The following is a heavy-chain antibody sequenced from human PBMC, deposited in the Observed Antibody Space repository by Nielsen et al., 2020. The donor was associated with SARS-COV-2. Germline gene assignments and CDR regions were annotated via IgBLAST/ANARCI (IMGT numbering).Heavy chain of an antibody. CDR1: GYTFSDYY. CDR2: IHPNSGGT. Sequence: ASVKVSCKASGYTFSDYYMYWVRQAPGQGLEWMGRIHPNSGGTNFAQKFQGRVTMTRDTSTSTVYMELSSLRSEDTAVYYCARGGYNIYDFDYWGRGTLVTVSS. J-gene: IGHJ4*02. V-gene: IGHV1-2*06. CDR3: ARGGYNIYDFDY. D-gene: IGHD5-24*01.